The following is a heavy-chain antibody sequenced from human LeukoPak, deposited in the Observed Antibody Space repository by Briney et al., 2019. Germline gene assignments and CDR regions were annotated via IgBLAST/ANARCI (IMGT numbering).Heavy chain of an antibody. V-gene: IGHV4-38-2*02. CDR1: GYSISSGYY. D-gene: IGHD2-2*01. Sequence: PSETLSLTCTVSGYSISSGYYWGWIRQPPGKGLEWIGSIYHSGSTYYNPSLKSRVTISVDTSKNQFSLKLSSVTAADMAVYYCARTLGSTSYNDYWGQGTLVTVSS. J-gene: IGHJ4*02. CDR2: IYHSGST. CDR3: ARTLGSTSYNDY.